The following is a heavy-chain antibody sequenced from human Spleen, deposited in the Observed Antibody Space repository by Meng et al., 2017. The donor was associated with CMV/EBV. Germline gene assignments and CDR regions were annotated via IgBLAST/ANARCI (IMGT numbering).Heavy chain of an antibody. V-gene: IGHV3-73*01. CDR3: TRHQTGDYRYFDL. CDR2: IRSMVNNYAT. Sequence: GESLKISCVASGFTLSGSGIHWVRQASGKGLEWVGRIRSMVNNYATTYSASVKGRFTISRDDSENTEYLQMNSLKSEDTAIYYCTRHQTGDYRYFDLWGQGTLVTVSS. J-gene: IGHJ4*02. D-gene: IGHD7-27*01. CDR1: GFTLSGSG.